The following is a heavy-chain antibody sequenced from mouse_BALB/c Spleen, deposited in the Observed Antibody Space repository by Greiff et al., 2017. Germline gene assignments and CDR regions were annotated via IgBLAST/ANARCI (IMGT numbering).Heavy chain of an antibody. J-gene: IGHJ3*01. Sequence: EVKLVESGPGLVKPSQSLSLTCTVTGYSITSDYAWNWIRQFPGNKLEWMGYISYSGSTSYNPSLKSRISITRDTSKNQFFLQLNSVTTEDTATYYCARSGVRRFAYWGQGTLVTVSA. D-gene: IGHD2-14*01. V-gene: IGHV3-2*02. CDR3: ARSGVRRFAY. CDR1: GYSITSDYA. CDR2: ISYSGST.